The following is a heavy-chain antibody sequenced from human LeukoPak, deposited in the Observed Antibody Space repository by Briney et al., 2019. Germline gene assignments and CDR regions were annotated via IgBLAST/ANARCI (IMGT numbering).Heavy chain of an antibody. Sequence: GASVKVSCKATGDSFSSYAISWVRQAPGQGLEWMGRIMPIFGTANYAQKFQGRVTITAGESTSTAYMELSSLRSEDTAVYYCASFPRQICSSTSCYVKAEGYFDLWGRGTLVTVSS. V-gene: IGHV1-69*01. CDR1: GDSFSSYA. CDR3: ASFPRQICSSTSCYVKAEGYFDL. J-gene: IGHJ2*01. D-gene: IGHD2-2*01. CDR2: IMPIFGTA.